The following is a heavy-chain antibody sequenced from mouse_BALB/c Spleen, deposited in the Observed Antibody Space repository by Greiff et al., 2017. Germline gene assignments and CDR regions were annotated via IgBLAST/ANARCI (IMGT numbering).Heavy chain of an antibody. CDR3: ARSAYGSWYFDV. D-gene: IGHD1-1*01. Sequence: QVQLQQSGPELVKPGASVRISCKASGYTFTSYYIHWVKQRPGQGLEWIGWIYPGNVNTKYNEKFKGKATLTADKSSSTAYMQLSSLTSEDSAVYFCARSAYGSWYFDVWGAGTTVTVSS. V-gene: IGHV1S56*01. CDR1: GYTFTSYY. J-gene: IGHJ1*01. CDR2: IYPGNVNT.